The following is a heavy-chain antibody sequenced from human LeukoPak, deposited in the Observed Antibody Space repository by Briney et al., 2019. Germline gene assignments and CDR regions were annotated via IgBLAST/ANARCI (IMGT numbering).Heavy chain of an antibody. CDR3: TTNDAFDI. Sequence: GGSLRLSCTASGFTFSNVWMSWVRQAPGKGLEWVSRNKTNTAGGGGTTDYAAPVKGRFTISRDDSKNTLYLQMNNLKIEDTAVYYCTTNDAFDIWGQGTMVTVSS. J-gene: IGHJ3*02. V-gene: IGHV3-15*01. CDR2: NKTNTAGGGGTT. CDR1: GFTFSNVW.